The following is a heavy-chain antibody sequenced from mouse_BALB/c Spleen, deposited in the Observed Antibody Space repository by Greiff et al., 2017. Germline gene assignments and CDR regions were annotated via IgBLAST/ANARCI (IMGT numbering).Heavy chain of an antibody. CDR2: ISSGGGNT. CDR3: ARGGYFDY. Sequence: EVHLVESGGGLVKPGGSLKLSCAASGFTFSSYTMSWVRQTPEKRLEWVATISSGGGNTYYPDSVKGRFTISRDNAKNNLYLQMSSLRSEDTALYYCARGGYFDYWGQGTTLTVSS. CDR1: GFTFSSYT. V-gene: IGHV5-9*03. J-gene: IGHJ2*01.